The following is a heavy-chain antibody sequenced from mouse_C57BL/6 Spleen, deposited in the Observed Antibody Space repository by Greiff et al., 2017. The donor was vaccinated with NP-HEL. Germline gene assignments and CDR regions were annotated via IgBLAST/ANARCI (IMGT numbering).Heavy chain of an antibody. D-gene: IGHD2-3*01. CDR1: GYSITSGYY. CDR2: ISYDGSN. Sequence: EVKLMESGPGLVKPSQSLSLTCSVTGYSITSGYYWNWIRQFPGNKLEWMGYISYDGSNNYNPSLKNRISITRDTSKNQFFLKLNSVTTEDTATYYCARFFHDGYYRYFDYWGQGTTLTVSS. CDR3: ARFFHDGYYRYFDY. J-gene: IGHJ2*01. V-gene: IGHV3-6*01.